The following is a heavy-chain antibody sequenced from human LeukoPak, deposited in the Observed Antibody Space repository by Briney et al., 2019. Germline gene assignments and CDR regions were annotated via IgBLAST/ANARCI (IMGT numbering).Heavy chain of an antibody. CDR2: IYPGDSDT. CDR3: ARWRAQYYFDY. Sequence: GESLKISCKVSGYEFPNYWLRWVRQMPGKGLEWMGIIYPGDSDTRFSLSFQGQVTLSADKSLNTAYLQWSSLQASDTAIYYCARWRAQYYFDYWGQGTLVTVAS. D-gene: IGHD2/OR15-2a*01. V-gene: IGHV5-51*01. J-gene: IGHJ4*02. CDR1: GYEFPNYW.